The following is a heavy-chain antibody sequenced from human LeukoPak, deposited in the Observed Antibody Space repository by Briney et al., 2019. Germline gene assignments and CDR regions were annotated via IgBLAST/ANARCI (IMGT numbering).Heavy chain of an antibody. V-gene: IGHV6-1*01. CDR1: GDSVSSNSAA. J-gene: IGHJ5*02. Sequence: SQTLSLTCAISGDSVSSNSAAWNWIRQSPSRGLEWLGRTYYMSKWYNDYAVSVKSRITINPDTSKNQFSLQLNSVTPEDTAVYYCARDPSGIAVAGSYNWFDPWGQGTLVTVSS. CDR2: TYYMSKWYN. D-gene: IGHD6-19*01. CDR3: ARDPSGIAVAGSYNWFDP.